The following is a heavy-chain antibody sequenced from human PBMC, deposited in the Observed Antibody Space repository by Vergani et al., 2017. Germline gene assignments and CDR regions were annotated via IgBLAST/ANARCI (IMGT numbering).Heavy chain of an antibody. CDR3: ARRAERWETLLRDDFDV. Sequence: QVQLQQWGPGLLKPPETLSLTCAVYGGSLSGYYWSWIRLAPGKGLEWFGEINHSGTINYNPTLKSPFNVSIDTSRDHFSLKLRSVSAADTAVYFCARRAERWETLLRDDFDVWGQGTFVTVSP. V-gene: IGHV4-34*01. CDR2: INHSGTI. J-gene: IGHJ3*01. CDR1: GGSLSGYY. D-gene: IGHD1-26*01.